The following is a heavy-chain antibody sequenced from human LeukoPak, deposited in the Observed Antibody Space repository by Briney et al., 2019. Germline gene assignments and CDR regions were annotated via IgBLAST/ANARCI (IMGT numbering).Heavy chain of an antibody. J-gene: IGHJ4*02. CDR1: GFTFSTYA. Sequence: GGSLRLSCADSGFTFSTYAMSWVRQAPGKGLEWVSVISGSGGDTKCAESVKGRFTISRDNSKNTLYLQMNSLRAEDTGIYYCAKEYDMLTDYHYDFWGQGTLVTVSS. CDR2: ISGSGGDT. D-gene: IGHD3-9*01. V-gene: IGHV3-23*01. CDR3: AKEYDMLTDYHYDF.